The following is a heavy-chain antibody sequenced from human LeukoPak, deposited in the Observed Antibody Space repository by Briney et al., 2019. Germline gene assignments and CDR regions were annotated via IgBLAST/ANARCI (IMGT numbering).Heavy chain of an antibody. CDR1: GYTFTSYG. V-gene: IGHV1-2*02. CDR2: INPNSGGT. J-gene: IGHJ3*02. Sequence: GASVKVSCKASGYTFTSYGISWVRQAPGQGLEWMGWINPNSGGTNYAQKFQGRVTMTRDTSISTAYMELSRLRSDDTAVYYCARACKGYGDYIDDAFDIWGQGTMVTVSS. CDR3: ARACKGYGDYIDDAFDI. D-gene: IGHD4-17*01.